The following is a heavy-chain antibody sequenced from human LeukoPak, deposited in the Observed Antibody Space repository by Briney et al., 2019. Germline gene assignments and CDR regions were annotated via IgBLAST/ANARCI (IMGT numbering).Heavy chain of an antibody. D-gene: IGHD5-18*01. V-gene: IGHV4-59*01. CDR3: ARSGYSYAPIYYFDY. CDR1: GGSISSYY. J-gene: IGHJ4*02. Sequence: LETLSLTCTVSGGSISSYYWSWIRQPPGKGLEWIGYIYYSGSTNYNPSLKSRVTISVDTSKDQFSLKLSSVTAADTAVYYCARSGYSYAPIYYFDYWGQGTLVTVSS. CDR2: IYYSGST.